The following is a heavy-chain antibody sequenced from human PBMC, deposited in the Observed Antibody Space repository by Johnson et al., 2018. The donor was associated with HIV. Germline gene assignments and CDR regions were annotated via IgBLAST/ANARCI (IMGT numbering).Heavy chain of an antibody. J-gene: IGHJ3*02. CDR1: GFTFSSYA. Sequence: VQLVESGGGLVQPGGSLRLSCAASGFTFSSYAMHWVRQAPGKGLEWVAVISYDGSNKYYADSVKGRFTISRDNSKNTLYLQMNSLRAEDTAVYYCAKSTQANILRESGPYGAFDIWGQGTMVTVSS. CDR2: ISYDGSNK. CDR3: AKSTQANILRESGPYGAFDI. D-gene: IGHD3-10*01. V-gene: IGHV3-30*04.